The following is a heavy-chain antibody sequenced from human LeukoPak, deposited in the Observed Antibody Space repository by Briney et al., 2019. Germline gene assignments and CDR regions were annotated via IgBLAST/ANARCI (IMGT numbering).Heavy chain of an antibody. V-gene: IGHV4-39*01. CDR3: ARHYYDSSDYYPYYFNY. J-gene: IGHJ4*02. D-gene: IGHD3-22*01. Sequence: PSETLSLTCTVSGGPISSSTYYWGWIRQPPGKGLEWIGSISYSGSTYYNPSLKSRVTISVDTSKNQFSLRLSSVTAADTAVYHCARHYYDSSDYYPYYFNYWGQGTLVTVSS. CDR1: GGPISSSTYY. CDR2: ISYSGST.